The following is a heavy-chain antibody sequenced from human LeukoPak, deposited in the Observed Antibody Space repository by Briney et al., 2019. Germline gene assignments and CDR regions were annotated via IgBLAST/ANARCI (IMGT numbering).Heavy chain of an antibody. D-gene: IGHD3-3*01. CDR2: IYHSGST. J-gene: IGHJ4*02. Sequence: ASETLSLTCAVYGGSFSGYYWGWIRQPPGKGLEWIGSIYHSGSTYYNPSLKSRVTISVDTSKNQFSLKLSSVTAADTAVYYCARDGGYYDFWSDPSFDYWGQGTLVTVSS. CDR1: GGSFSGYY. V-gene: IGHV4-38-2*02. CDR3: ARDGGYYDFWSDPSFDY.